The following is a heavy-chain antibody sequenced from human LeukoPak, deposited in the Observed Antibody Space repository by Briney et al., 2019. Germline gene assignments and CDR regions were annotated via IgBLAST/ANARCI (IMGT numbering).Heavy chain of an antibody. Sequence: SETLSLTCAVYGGSISSSYWSWIRQPAGKGLEWIGRIYTSGRTNNNPSLKSRVTMSVDTSKNQLSLKLSSVTAADTAVYYCARGGNSGLPWWHYFDYWGQGTLVTVSS. V-gene: IGHV4-59*10. J-gene: IGHJ4*02. CDR2: IYTSGRT. CDR1: GGSISSSY. CDR3: ARGGNSGLPWWHYFDY. D-gene: IGHD4-23*01.